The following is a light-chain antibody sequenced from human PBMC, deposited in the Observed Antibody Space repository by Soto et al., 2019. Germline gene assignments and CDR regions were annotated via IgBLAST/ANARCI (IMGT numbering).Light chain of an antibody. CDR1: QSVSTN. J-gene: IGKJ5*01. Sequence: VMTQSPAILSVSPGERATLSCRASQSVSTNVAWYQQIPGQTPRLLIYGASTRATGIPVRFSGSGSGTEFTLTISSLQSEDFAVYYCQQRSNWPPITFGQGTRLEIK. CDR2: GAS. CDR3: QQRSNWPPIT. V-gene: IGKV3-15*01.